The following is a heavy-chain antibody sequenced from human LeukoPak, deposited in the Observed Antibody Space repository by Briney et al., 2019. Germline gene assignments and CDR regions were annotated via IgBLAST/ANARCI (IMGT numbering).Heavy chain of an antibody. CDR1: GFTFSDYY. V-gene: IGHV3-11*04. D-gene: IGHD2-15*01. Sequence: GGSLRLSCAASGFTFSDYYMSWIRQAPGKGLEWISYISSTGTTIYYADSVKGRFTISRDNAKNSLYLQMNSLRAEDTAVYYCARNDGWSPIDYWGQGTLVTVSS. CDR3: ARNDGWSPIDY. J-gene: IGHJ4*02. CDR2: ISSTGTTI.